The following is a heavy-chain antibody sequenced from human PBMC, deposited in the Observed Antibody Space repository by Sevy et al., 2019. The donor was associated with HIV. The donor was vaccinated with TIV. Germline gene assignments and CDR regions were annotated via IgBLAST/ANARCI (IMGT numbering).Heavy chain of an antibody. Sequence: GGSLRLSCAASGFTFNYAWMSWVRQAPGKGLEWVGRIKSKSEGETTDYTAPVKGRFTISRDDSRNTMYLQMDSLKIEDTAMYYCGTGDAYDVSGQGTTVTVSS. CDR1: GFTFNYAW. CDR2: IKSKSEGETT. D-gene: IGHD7-27*01. V-gene: IGHV3-15*01. J-gene: IGHJ3*01. CDR3: GTGDAYDV.